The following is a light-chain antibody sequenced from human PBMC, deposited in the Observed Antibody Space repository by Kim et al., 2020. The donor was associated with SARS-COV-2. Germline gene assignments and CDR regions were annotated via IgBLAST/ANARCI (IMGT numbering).Light chain of an antibody. Sequence: DIQMTQSPSTLSAPVGDRVTITCRASQSISSWLAWYQQKPGKAPKLLIYKASSLESGVPSRFSGSGSGTEFTLTISSLQPDDFATYYCQQYNSYPITFGQGTRLEIK. CDR2: KAS. CDR3: QQYNSYPIT. J-gene: IGKJ5*01. V-gene: IGKV1-5*03. CDR1: QSISSW.